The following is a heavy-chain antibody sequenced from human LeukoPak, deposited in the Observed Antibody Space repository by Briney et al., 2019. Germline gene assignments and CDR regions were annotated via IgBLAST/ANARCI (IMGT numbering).Heavy chain of an antibody. Sequence: GGSLRLSCAASGFTFSSYSMNWVRQAPGKGLEWVSSISSSSSYIYYADSVKGRFTISRDNAKNSLYLQMNSLRAEDTAVYYCAISPLMVRGVIVDYWGQGTLVTVSS. D-gene: IGHD3-10*01. CDR1: GFTFSSYS. V-gene: IGHV3-21*04. CDR3: AISPLMVRGVIVDY. CDR2: ISSSSSYI. J-gene: IGHJ4*02.